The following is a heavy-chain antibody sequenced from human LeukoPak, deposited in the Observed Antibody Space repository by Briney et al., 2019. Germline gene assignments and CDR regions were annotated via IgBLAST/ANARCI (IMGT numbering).Heavy chain of an antibody. CDR1: GGSISSYY. J-gene: IGHJ5*02. CDR2: IYYSGST. CDR3: ARASDGSGSYFGWFDP. V-gene: IGHV4-59*01. D-gene: IGHD3-10*01. Sequence: KPSETLSLTCTASGGSISSYYWSWIRQPPGKGLEWVGYIYYSGSTNYNPSLKSRVTISVDTSKNQFSLKLSSVTAADTAVYYCARASDGSGSYFGWFDPWGQGTLVTVSS.